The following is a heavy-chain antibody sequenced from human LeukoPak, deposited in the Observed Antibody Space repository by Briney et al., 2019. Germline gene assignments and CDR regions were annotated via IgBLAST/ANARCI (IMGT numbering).Heavy chain of an antibody. CDR2: ISDNSNYI. V-gene: IGHV3-21*01. J-gene: IGHJ4*02. CDR1: GFTVSSNY. CDR3: ANHFACGSTSCPPFDS. D-gene: IGHD2-2*01. Sequence: GGSLRLSCAASGFTVSSNYMSWVRQAPGKGLEWASSISDNSNYIYYSDSVEGRFTISRDNAKNSLYLQMNSLGVEDTAVYYCANHFACGSTSCPPFDSWGQGTLVTVSS.